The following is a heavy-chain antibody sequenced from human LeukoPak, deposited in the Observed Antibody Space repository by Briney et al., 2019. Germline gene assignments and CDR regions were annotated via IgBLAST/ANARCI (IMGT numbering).Heavy chain of an antibody. Sequence: GRSLRLSCAASGFTFSSYAMHWVRQAPGKGLEWVAVISYDGSNKYYADSVKGRFTISRDNSKNTLHLQMNSLRAEDTAVYYCARETYYYGSGSLTYYFDYWGQGTLVTVSS. CDR1: GFTFSSYA. CDR3: ARETYYYGSGSLTYYFDY. D-gene: IGHD3-10*01. J-gene: IGHJ4*02. V-gene: IGHV3-30*04. CDR2: ISYDGSNK.